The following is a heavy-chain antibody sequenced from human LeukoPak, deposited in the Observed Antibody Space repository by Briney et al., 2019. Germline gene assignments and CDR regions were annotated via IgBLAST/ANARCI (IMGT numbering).Heavy chain of an antibody. CDR2: ISNNGADI. CDR3: VRATYDTQPFDF. J-gene: IGHJ4*02. V-gene: IGHV3-64*01. Sequence: GGSLRLSCTASGFTFSSYIMHWVRQAPGKALEYVSAISNNGADIYYAKSVKGRFSISRDNSKNTLYLEIDNLRSEDMAVYYCVRATYDTQPFDFWGQGTLVTVSS. D-gene: IGHD3-22*01. CDR1: GFTFSSYI.